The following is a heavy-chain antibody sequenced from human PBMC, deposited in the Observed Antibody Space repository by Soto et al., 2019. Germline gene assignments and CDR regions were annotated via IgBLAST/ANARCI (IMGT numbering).Heavy chain of an antibody. D-gene: IGHD3-10*01. J-gene: IGHJ4*02. V-gene: IGHV1-69*13. CDR3: ARAGSGQRRLVPGLFDY. CDR1: GGTFSSYA. Sequence: ASVKVSCKASGGTFSSYAISWVRQAPGQGLEWMGGIIPIFGTANYAQKFQGRVTITADESTSTAYMELSSLRSEDTAVYYCARAGSGQRRLVPGLFDYWGQGTLGTVSS. CDR2: IIPIFGTA.